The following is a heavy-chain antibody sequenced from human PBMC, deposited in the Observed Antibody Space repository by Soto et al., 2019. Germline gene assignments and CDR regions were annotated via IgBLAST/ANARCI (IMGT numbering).Heavy chain of an antibody. Sequence: SETLSLTCTVSGGSISSYYWSWIRQPPGKGLEWIGYIYYSGSTNYNPSLKSRVTISVDTSKNQFSLKLSSVTAADTAVYYCAREFPYYVSSDSYLDYWGQGALVTVSS. CDR2: IYYSGST. CDR1: GGSISSYY. D-gene: IGHD3-16*01. CDR3: AREFPYYVSSDSYLDY. J-gene: IGHJ4*02. V-gene: IGHV4-59*01.